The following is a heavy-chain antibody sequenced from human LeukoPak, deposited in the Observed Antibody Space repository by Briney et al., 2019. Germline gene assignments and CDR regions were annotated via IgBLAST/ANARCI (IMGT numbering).Heavy chain of an antibody. CDR2: IQQDGSEK. J-gene: IGHJ4*02. D-gene: IGHD2-2*01. CDR3: ARDARVVLDY. V-gene: IGHV3-7*01. CDR1: RFTFGSYW. Sequence: QPGGSLRLSCAASRFTFGSYWMSWVRQAPGKGLEWVANIQQDGSEKYYVDSVKGRFTISRDNAKNSLYLQMNSLRAEDTAVYYCARDARVVLDYWGQGTLVTVSS.